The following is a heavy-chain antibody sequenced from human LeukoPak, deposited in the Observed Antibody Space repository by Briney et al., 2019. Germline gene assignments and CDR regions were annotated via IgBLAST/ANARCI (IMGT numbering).Heavy chain of an antibody. CDR2: INAGNGNT. CDR3: AREGSLNYFDY. J-gene: IGHJ4*02. V-gene: IGHV1-3*03. Sequence: GASVKVSCKASGYTFTGYYMHWVRQAPGQRLEWMGWINAGNGNTKYSQEFQGRVTITRDTSASTAYMELSSLRSEDMAVYYCAREGSLNYFDYWGQGTLVTVSS. CDR1: GYTFTGYY.